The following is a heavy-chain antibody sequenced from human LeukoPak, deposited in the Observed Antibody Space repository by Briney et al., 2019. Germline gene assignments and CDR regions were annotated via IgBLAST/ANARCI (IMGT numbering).Heavy chain of an antibody. CDR3: AKGDYGDSEANLDY. Sequence: GGSLRLSCAASGFTFSSYDMHWVRQAPGKGLEWVAFIRYDGSNKYYADSVKGRFSISRDNSKNTVYLQMNSLRVEDTAIYYCAKGDYGDSEANLDYWGQGTLVTVSS. CDR2: IRYDGSNK. J-gene: IGHJ4*02. V-gene: IGHV3-30*02. D-gene: IGHD4-17*01. CDR1: GFTFSSYD.